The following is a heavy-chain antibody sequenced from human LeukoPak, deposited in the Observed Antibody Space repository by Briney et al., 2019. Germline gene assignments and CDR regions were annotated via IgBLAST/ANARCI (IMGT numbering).Heavy chain of an antibody. J-gene: IGHJ6*03. CDR3: ARQAVAGPLDYYMDV. V-gene: IGHV4-39*07. CDR1: GGSISTDNCY. D-gene: IGHD6-19*01. Sequence: SETLSLTCTVSGGSISTDNCYWGWIRQPPGKGLEWIGSIYYNGNTYYNPSLKSRVTISVDTSKNQFSLKVNSVTAADTAVYYCARQAVAGPLDYYMDVWGKGTTVTVSS. CDR2: IYYNGNT.